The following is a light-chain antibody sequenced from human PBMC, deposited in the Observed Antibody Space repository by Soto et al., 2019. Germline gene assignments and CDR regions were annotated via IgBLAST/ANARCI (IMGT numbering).Light chain of an antibody. V-gene: IGKV3-15*01. CDR1: QSVTSN. J-gene: IGKJ5*01. Sequence: EIGMKQSPATLSVYPGERVTLHCRASQSVTSNLAWYQHKPGQSPRLLIYRASARATGVPDRFSGSGSGTEFTLTISSLQSEDFAVYYCQQYNNWPPIPFGQGTRLAIK. CDR2: RAS. CDR3: QQYNNWPPIP.